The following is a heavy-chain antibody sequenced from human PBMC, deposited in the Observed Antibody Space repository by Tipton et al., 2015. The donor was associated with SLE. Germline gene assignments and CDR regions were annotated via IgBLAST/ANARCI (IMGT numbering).Heavy chain of an antibody. V-gene: IGHV3-43*02. CDR3: AKDIIGSSWYYYYYGMDV. D-gene: IGHD6-13*01. CDR1: GFTFDDYA. Sequence: QLVQSGGGVVQPGGSLRLSCAASGFTFDDYAMHWVRQAPGKGLEWVSLISGDGGSTYYADSVKGRFTISRDNSKNSLYLQMNSLRTEDTALYYCAKDIIGSSWYYYYYGMDVWGQGTTVTVSS. CDR2: ISGDGGST. J-gene: IGHJ6*02.